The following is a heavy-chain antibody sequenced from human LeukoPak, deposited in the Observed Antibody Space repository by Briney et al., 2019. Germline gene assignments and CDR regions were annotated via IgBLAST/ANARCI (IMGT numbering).Heavy chain of an antibody. CDR1: GYTFTSYG. V-gene: IGHV1-18*01. CDR2: ISAYNGNT. D-gene: IGHD2-2*01. CDR3: VRTSPGGIYYYYYMDV. J-gene: IGHJ6*03. Sequence: ASVKVSCKASGYTFTSYGISWVRQAPGQGLEWMGWISAYNGNTNYAQKLQGRVTMTTDTSTSTAYMELRSLRSDDTAVYYCVRTSPGGIYYYYYMDVWGKGTTVTVSS.